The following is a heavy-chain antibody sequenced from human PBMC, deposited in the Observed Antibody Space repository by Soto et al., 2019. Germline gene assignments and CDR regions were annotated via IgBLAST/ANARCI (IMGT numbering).Heavy chain of an antibody. CDR3: AKDRPRSTQQIVDVY. Sequence: QIQLVQSGGEVKKPGASVKVSCKASGYTFTEHGISWVRQAPGQGLEWVGWISAFTDYTDYAQKFRGRVTLTTDKSTSTAYMELRSLTSDDTAVYYCAKDRPRSTQQIVDVYWGQGTLVTVSS. J-gene: IGHJ4*02. CDR2: ISAFTDYT. D-gene: IGHD3-16*02. CDR1: GYTFTEHG. V-gene: IGHV1-18*04.